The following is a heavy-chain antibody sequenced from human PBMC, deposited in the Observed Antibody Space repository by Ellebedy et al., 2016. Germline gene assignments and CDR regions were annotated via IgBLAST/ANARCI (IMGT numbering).Heavy chain of an antibody. CDR3: ARDGELGVYGSGQNYYYMDV. CDR2: IIPIFGTA. CDR1: GGTFSSYA. J-gene: IGHJ6*03. D-gene: IGHD3-10*01. Sequence: SVKVSXKASGGTFSSYAISWVRQAPGQGLEWMGGIIPIFGTANYAQKFQGRVTITADESTSTAYMELSSLRSEDTAVYYCARDGELGVYGSGQNYYYMDVWGKGTTVTVSS. V-gene: IGHV1-69*13.